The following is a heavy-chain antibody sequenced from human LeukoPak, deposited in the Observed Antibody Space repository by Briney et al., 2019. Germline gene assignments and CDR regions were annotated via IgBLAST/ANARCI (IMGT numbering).Heavy chain of an antibody. CDR1: GYTFTGSW. CDR2: FFPCDCTT. V-gene: IGHV5-51*01. Sequence: AYLKISCNGSGYTFTGSWIGLVRQMPGKSLEWMGVFFPCDCTTIYSPSFQGQVTFSADKSISTAYLQWSSLKASDTAMYYCARFSVGEIYYPNYWGQGTLVSVSS. CDR3: ARFSVGEIYYPNY. J-gene: IGHJ4*02. D-gene: IGHD1-26*01.